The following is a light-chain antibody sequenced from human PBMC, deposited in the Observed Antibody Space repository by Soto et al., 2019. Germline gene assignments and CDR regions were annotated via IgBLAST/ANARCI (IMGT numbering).Light chain of an antibody. CDR2: LDSDGSH. CDR3: QTWGTGIHVV. J-gene: IGLJ2*01. Sequence: QPVLTQSPSASPSLGASVKLTCTLSSGHSSYAIAWHQQQPEKGPRYLMKLDSDGSHTKGDAIPDRFSGSSSGAERYLTISSLQSEDEADYYCQTWGTGIHVVFGGGTKVTVL. CDR1: SGHSSYA. V-gene: IGLV4-69*01.